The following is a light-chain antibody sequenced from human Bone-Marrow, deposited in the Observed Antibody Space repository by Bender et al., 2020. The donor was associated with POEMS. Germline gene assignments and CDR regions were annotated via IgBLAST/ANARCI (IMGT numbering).Light chain of an antibody. Sequence: QSVLTQPPSVSGAPGQRVTISCTGTSSDVGGYNYVSWYQQHPGKAPKLIIYDVSNRPSGVSNRFSGSKSDNTASLTISGLQAEDEAEYYCQSYDSSLSTSVFGGGTKLTVL. V-gene: IGLV2-14*03. J-gene: IGLJ3*02. CDR1: SSDVGGYNY. CDR2: DVS. CDR3: QSYDSSLSTSV.